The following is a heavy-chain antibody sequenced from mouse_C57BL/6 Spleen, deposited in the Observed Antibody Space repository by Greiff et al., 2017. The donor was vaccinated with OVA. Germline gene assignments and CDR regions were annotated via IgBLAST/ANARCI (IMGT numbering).Heavy chain of an antibody. CDR2: INPNNGGT. V-gene: IGHV1-26*01. J-gene: IGHJ4*01. CDR1: GYTFTDYY. Sequence: VQLQQSGPELVKPGASVKISCKASGYTFTDYYMNWVKQSHGKSLEWIGDINPNNGGTSYNQKFKGKATLTVDKSSSTAYMELRSLTSEDSAVYYCAREGLWAMDYWGQGTSVTVSS. D-gene: IGHD1-1*02. CDR3: AREGLWAMDY.